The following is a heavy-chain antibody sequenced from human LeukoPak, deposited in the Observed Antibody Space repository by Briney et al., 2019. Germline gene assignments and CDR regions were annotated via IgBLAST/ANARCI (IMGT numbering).Heavy chain of an antibody. V-gene: IGHV4-34*01. CDR3: ARGGYYESGNDFRFDP. CDR2: INHSGST. Sequence: SETLPLTCAVYGGSFSGYYWSWIRQPPGKGLEWIGEINHSGSTNYNPSLKSRVTISVDTSKNQFSLKLSSVTAADTAVYYCARGGYYESGNDFRFDPWGQGTLVTVSS. J-gene: IGHJ5*02. D-gene: IGHD3-10*01. CDR1: GGSFSGYY.